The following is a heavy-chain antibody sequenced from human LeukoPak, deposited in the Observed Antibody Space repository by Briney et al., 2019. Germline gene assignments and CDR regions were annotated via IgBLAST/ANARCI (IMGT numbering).Heavy chain of an antibody. J-gene: IGHJ6*02. V-gene: IGHV1-69*13. CDR2: IIPIFGTA. CDR1: GGTFSSYA. CDR3: ARGVVITYYYYGMDV. D-gene: IGHD3-22*01. Sequence: SVKVSCKASGGTFSSYAISWVRQAPGQGLEWMGGIIPIFGTANYAQKFQGRVTITADESRSTAYMELSSLRSEDTAVYYCARGVVITYYYYGMDVWGQGTTVTVSS.